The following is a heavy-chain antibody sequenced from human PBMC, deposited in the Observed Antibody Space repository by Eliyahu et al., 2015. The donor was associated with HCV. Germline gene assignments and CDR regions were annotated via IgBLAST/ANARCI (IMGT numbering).Heavy chain of an antibody. V-gene: IGHV2-70*01. D-gene: IGHD6-13*01. CDR3: ARSGYSSSYSWFDP. Sequence: QVTLRESGPALVKPTQTLTLTCTFSGFSLSTTGMCVSWIRQPPGKALEWLALIDWDDDKYYSTXLKTRLTISKDTSKNQVVLTMTNMDPVDTATYFCARSGYSSSYSWFDPWGQGTLVTVSS. CDR1: GFSLSTTGMC. CDR2: IDWDDDK. J-gene: IGHJ5*02.